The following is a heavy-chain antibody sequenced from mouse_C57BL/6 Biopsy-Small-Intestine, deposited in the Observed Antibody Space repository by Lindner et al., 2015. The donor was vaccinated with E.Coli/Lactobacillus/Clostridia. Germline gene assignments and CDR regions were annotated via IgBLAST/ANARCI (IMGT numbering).Heavy chain of an antibody. CDR2: INPSSDST. CDR1: GDTFTISW. Sequence: VQLQESGPELVKPGASVRLSCKASGDTFTISWIHWVKQRPGQGLEWIGYINPSSDSTNYNQHFKDKATLTADKFSSTAYMQLSSLTSEDSAVYFCARGNYGSSWGYFDYWGQGTTLTVSS. CDR3: ARGNYGSSWGYFDY. D-gene: IGHD1-1*01. J-gene: IGHJ2*01. V-gene: IGHV1-7*01.